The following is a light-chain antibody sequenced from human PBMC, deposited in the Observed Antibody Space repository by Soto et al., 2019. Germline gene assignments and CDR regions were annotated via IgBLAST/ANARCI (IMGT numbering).Light chain of an antibody. Sequence: AVQLTQSPSSLSASVGDRVTITCRASQGIRTDLGWYQQSPGKAPKVLIVGASTLQSGVPSRFSGSGSGTEFTLTISSLQSEDFAVYYCQQYNNWPPEITFGQGTRLEIK. CDR1: QGIRTD. J-gene: IGKJ5*01. CDR2: GAS. CDR3: QQYNNWPPEIT. V-gene: IGKV1-6*01.